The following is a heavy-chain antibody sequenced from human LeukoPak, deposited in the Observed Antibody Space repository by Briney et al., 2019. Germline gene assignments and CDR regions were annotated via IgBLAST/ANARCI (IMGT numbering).Heavy chain of an antibody. CDR3: TRTSDSTAIDY. D-gene: IGHD4-17*01. Sequence: PSETLSLTCTVSGGSISNYYWSWIRQPPGRRLEWIGYIYDSGSTNYNPSFKSRLTMSLDTSKNQFSRKLSSVTAADTAVYYCTRTSDSTAIDYWGPGTLVTVSS. J-gene: IGHJ4*02. CDR2: IYDSGST. V-gene: IGHV4-59*01. CDR1: GGSISNYY.